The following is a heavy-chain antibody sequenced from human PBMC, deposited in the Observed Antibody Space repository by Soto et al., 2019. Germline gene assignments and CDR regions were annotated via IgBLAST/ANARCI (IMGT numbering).Heavy chain of an antibody. CDR1: GGSFSGYY. CDR2: INHSGST. Sequence: QVQLQQWGAGLLKPSETLSLTCAVYGGSFSGYYWSWIRQPPGKGLEWIGEINHSGSTNYNPSLKSRVTISVDTSKNQFSLKLSSVTAADTAVYYCARESPSSGTLIGWFDPWGQGTLVTVSS. D-gene: IGHD1-7*01. CDR3: ARESPSSGTLIGWFDP. V-gene: IGHV4-34*01. J-gene: IGHJ5*02.